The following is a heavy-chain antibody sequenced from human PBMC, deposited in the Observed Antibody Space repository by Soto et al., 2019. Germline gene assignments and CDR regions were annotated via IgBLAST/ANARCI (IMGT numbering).Heavy chain of an antibody. Sequence: QVQLQESGPGLVKPSETPSLTCSVSGVSISSYYWSWIRQTPGMGLEWIAYISNSGSTNYNPSLNSRVTISVDTSKNQLSLRLNSVTAADSGVYYCARVLVGAGPNDWFDPWGQGALVTVSS. D-gene: IGHD2-15*01. CDR2: ISNSGST. V-gene: IGHV4-59*01. CDR3: ARVLVGAGPNDWFDP. CDR1: GVSISSYY. J-gene: IGHJ5*02.